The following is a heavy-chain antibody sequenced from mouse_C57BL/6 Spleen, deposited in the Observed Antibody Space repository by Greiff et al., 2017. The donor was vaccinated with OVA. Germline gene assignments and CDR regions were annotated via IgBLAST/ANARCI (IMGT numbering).Heavy chain of an antibody. CDR2: INPNNGGT. CDR3: ARSYYSNYGFAY. V-gene: IGHV1-18*01. Sequence: VHVKQSGPELVKPGASVKIPCKASGYTFTDYNMDWVKQSHGKSLEWIGDINPNNGGTIYNQKFKGKATLTVDKSSSTAYMELRSLTSEDTAVYYCARSYYSNYGFAYWGQGTLVTVSA. J-gene: IGHJ3*01. D-gene: IGHD2-5*01. CDR1: GYTFTDYN.